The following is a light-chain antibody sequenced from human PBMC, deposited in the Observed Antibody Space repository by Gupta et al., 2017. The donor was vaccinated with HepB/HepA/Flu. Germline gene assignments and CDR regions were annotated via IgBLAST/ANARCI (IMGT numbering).Light chain of an antibody. CDR1: SSDVGGYNY. CDR2: DVT. CDR3: SSYAGSNNFV. V-gene: IGLV2-8*01. J-gene: IGLJ1*01. Sequence: QSALTQPPSASGSPGQSVTTSCTGTSSDVGGYNYVSWYQLHPGKAPKLMIYDVTNRPSGVPDRFSGSKSGNTASLTVSGLQAEDEADYYCSSYAGSNNFVFGTGTKVTVL.